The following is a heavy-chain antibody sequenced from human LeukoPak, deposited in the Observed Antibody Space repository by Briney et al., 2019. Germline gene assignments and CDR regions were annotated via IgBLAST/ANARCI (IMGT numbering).Heavy chain of an antibody. CDR3: AREVPASSPPDY. V-gene: IGHV4-38-2*02. CDR2: IYHSGGT. D-gene: IGHD2-2*01. Sequence: PSETLSLTCTVSGYSISSGYYWGWIRQPPGKGLEWIGSIYHSGGTYYNPSLKSRVTVSVDTSKNQFSLKLGSVTAADTAVYYCAREVPASSPPDYWGQGTLVTVSS. CDR1: GYSISSGYY. J-gene: IGHJ4*02.